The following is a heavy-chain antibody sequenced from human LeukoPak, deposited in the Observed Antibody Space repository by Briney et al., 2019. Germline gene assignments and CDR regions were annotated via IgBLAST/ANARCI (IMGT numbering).Heavy chain of an antibody. J-gene: IGHJ4*02. CDR1: GGYISSYY. CDR2: IYSGGST. Sequence: NPSETLSLTCNVPGGYISSYYWSWIRQHAGKGLEWIGRIYSGGSTNYNPSLKSRVTMSVDTSKNQFSLKLTFVTAADTAVYYCARDLDTSGWCNFDYWGQGALVTVSS. V-gene: IGHV4-4*07. D-gene: IGHD6-19*01. CDR3: ARDLDTSGWCNFDY.